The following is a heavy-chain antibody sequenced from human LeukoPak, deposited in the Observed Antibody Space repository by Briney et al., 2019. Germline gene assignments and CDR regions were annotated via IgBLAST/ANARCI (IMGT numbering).Heavy chain of an antibody. D-gene: IGHD6-19*01. CDR2: IFDGGST. J-gene: IGHJ4*02. Sequence: SETLSLTCTVSGSSISTYYWSWFRQPPGKGLEWIGFIFDGGSTNYNPSLQSRISVSVDTSKSQFSLNLTSVTAADTAVYYCARGYGNRQLLVGYWGQGTLVTVSS. V-gene: IGHV4-59*01. CDR1: GSSISTYY. CDR3: ARGYGNRQLLVGY.